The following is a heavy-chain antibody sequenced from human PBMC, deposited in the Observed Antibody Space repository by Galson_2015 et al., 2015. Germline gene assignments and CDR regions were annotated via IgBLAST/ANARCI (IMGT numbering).Heavy chain of an antibody. CDR2: ISSSSSYI. J-gene: IGHJ4*02. Sequence: SLRLSCAASGFTFSSYSMNWVRQAPGKGLEWVSSISSSSSYIYYADSVKGRFTISRDNAKNSLYLQMNSLRAEDTAVYYCARGGYYYDSSGYPVDYWGQGTLVTVSS. D-gene: IGHD3-22*01. CDR1: GFTFSSYS. V-gene: IGHV3-21*01. CDR3: ARGGYYYDSSGYPVDY.